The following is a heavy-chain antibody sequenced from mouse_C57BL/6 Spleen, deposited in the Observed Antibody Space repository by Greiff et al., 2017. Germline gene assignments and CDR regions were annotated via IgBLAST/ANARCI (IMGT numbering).Heavy chain of an antibody. CDR1: GFTFNTYA. J-gene: IGHJ1*03. V-gene: IGHV10-3*01. D-gene: IGHD2-3*01. CDR2: IRSKSSNYAT. Sequence: EVQRVESGGGLVQPKGSLKLSCAASGFTFNTYAMHWVRQAPGKGLEWVASIRSKSSNYATYYADSVKDSFTISRDDSQSMIYLQMNNLKSEDKASYYCVRGYDGYYNWYFDVWGTGTTVTVSS. CDR3: VRGYDGYYNWYFDV.